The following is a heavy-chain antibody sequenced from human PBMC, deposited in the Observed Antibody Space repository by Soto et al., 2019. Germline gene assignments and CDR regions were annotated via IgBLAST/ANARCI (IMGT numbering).Heavy chain of an antibody. CDR2: ISGSGGST. CDR1: GFTFSSYA. J-gene: IGHJ4*02. V-gene: IGHV3-23*01. Sequence: EVQLLESGGGLVQPGGSLRLSCAASGFTFSSYAMSRVRQAPGKGLEWVSAISGSGGSTYYADSVKGRFTISRDNSKNTLYLQMNSLRAEDTAVYYCAKDEGLSIAARPGGYYFDYWGQGTLVTVSS. CDR3: AKDEGLSIAARPGGYYFDY. D-gene: IGHD6-6*01.